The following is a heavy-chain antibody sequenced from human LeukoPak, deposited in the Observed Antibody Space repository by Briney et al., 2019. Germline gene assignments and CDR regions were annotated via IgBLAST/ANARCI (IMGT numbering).Heavy chain of an antibody. CDR3: AREAEDDYVWGSCLDY. V-gene: IGHV3-66*01. Sequence: PGGSLRLSCAASGFTVSSNYMSWVRQAPGKGLEWVSVIYSGGSTYYADSVKGRFTISRDNAKNSLYLQMNSLRDEDTAVYYCAREAEDDYVWGSCLDYWGQGTLVTVSS. J-gene: IGHJ4*02. D-gene: IGHD3-16*01. CDR1: GFTVSSNY. CDR2: IYSGGST.